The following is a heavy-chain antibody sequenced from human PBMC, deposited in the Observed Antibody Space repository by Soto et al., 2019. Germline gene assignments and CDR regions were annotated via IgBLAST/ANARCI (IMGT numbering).Heavy chain of an antibody. CDR2: ISESGGTT. CDR1: GFTFSDHE. D-gene: IGHD3-3*01. V-gene: IGHV3-48*03. Sequence: GSLRLSCVVSGFTFSDHEMNWVRQAPGKGPEWVSRISESGGTTSYADSVKGRFTISRDNARDSLYLHMNSLRADDTAIYYCARDRSLIFAVPPYGMDVWGQGTTVTVSS. CDR3: ARDRSLIFAVPPYGMDV. J-gene: IGHJ6*02.